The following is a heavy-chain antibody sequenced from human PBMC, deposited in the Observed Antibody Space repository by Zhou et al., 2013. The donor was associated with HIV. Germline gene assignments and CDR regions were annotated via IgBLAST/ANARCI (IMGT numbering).Heavy chain of an antibody. D-gene: IGHD1-1*01. CDR2: ISAYTGNR. J-gene: IGHJ4*02. V-gene: IGHV1-18*04. CDR1: GYTFTGYG. CDR3: ARDGGIDWDDSGSEF. Sequence: QIQLVQSGPEVMKPGAAVKVSCKASGYTFTGYGFSWVRQAPGQGLEWMGWISAYTGNRNYAQKLQGRVTMTTDTSTSTAYMELRSLRSDDTAVYYCARDGGIDWDDSGSEFWGQGTLVTVSS.